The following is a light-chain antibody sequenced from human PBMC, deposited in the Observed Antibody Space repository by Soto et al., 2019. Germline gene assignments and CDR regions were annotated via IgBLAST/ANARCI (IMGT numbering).Light chain of an antibody. CDR2: GNT. Sequence: QSVLTQPPSASGTPGQRVTISCSGSSSNIGSNYVYWYQQLPGTAPKLLIYGNTNRPSGVPDRFSGSKSGTSASLAITGLQAEDEADYYCQSYDSGLSGHYVFGTGTKVTVL. V-gene: IGLV1-40*01. J-gene: IGLJ1*01. CDR1: SSNIGSNY. CDR3: QSYDSGLSGHYV.